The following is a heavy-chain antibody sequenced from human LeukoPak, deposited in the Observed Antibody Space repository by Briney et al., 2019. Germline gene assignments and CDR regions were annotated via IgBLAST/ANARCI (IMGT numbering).Heavy chain of an antibody. CDR3: ARIRRGSQSSFDY. V-gene: IGHV2-70*17. J-gene: IGHJ4*02. D-gene: IGHD3-10*01. Sequence: SGPALVKPTQTLTLTCTFSGFSLTTSGMCVSWIRQPPGKALEWLARIDWDSDKFYSTSLKTRLTISKDTSKNQVVLTMTNMDPLDTATYYCARIRRGSQSSFDYWGQGTLVTVSS. CDR2: IDWDSDK. CDR1: GFSLTTSGMC.